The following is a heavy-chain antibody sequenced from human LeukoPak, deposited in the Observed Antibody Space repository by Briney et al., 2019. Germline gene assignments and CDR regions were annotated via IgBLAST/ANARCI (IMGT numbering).Heavy chain of an antibody. J-gene: IGHJ4*02. CDR2: IYTSGTT. CDR1: GGSVRRGNYY. D-gene: IGHD6-13*01. CDR3: ARDKAAALNY. V-gene: IGHV4-61*02. Sequence: SETLSLTCTVSGGSVRRGNYYWTWIRQPAGSGLEWIGRIYTSGTTDYNPSLRTRVTISVDASRNQFSLNLSSVTAADTAVYYCARDKAAALNYWGQGTLVTVSS.